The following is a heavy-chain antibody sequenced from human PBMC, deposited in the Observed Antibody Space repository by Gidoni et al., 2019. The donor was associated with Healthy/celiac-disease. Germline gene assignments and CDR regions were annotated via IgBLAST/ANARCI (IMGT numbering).Heavy chain of an antibody. CDR2: INHSGST. D-gene: IGHD5-18*01. Sequence: HVQLQQWGAGLLKPSETLYLTCAVYGGSFSGYYWSWIRQPPGKGLEWIGEINHSGSTNYNPSLKSRVTISVDTSKNQFSLKLSSVTAADTAVYYCARDRTAMEYYYYGMDVWGKGTTVTVSS. V-gene: IGHV4-34*01. J-gene: IGHJ6*04. CDR1: GGSFSGYY. CDR3: ARDRTAMEYYYYGMDV.